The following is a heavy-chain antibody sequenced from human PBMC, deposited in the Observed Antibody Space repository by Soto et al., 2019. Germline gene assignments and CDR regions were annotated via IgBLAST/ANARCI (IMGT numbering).Heavy chain of an antibody. D-gene: IGHD2-2*01. CDR3: ARAYCSSTSSLTRPFDY. J-gene: IGHJ4*02. CDR1: GGSISSSSYY. Sequence: SETLSLTCTVSGGSISSSSYYWCWILQPPGKGLEWIGSIYYSGSTYYNPSLKSRVTISVDTSKNQFSLKLSSVTAADTAVYYCARAYCSSTSSLTRPFDYRGQSPLVTVPS. CDR2: IYYSGST. V-gene: IGHV4-39*01.